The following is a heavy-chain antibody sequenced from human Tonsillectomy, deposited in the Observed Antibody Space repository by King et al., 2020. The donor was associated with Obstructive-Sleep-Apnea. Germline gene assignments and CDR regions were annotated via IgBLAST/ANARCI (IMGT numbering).Heavy chain of an antibody. CDR1: GFTFSTYG. Sequence: VQLVESGGGVVQPGGSLRLSCAASGFTFSTYGMHWVRQAPGKGLEWVAFIRFDGSNQYYADSVKGRFTISRDNSRNTLYLQMNSLRTEDTAVDYCAKVRDIVVVVAATNFDYWGQGTLVTVSS. J-gene: IGHJ4*02. D-gene: IGHD2-15*01. CDR3: AKVRDIVVVVAATNFDY. V-gene: IGHV3-30*02. CDR2: IRFDGSNQ.